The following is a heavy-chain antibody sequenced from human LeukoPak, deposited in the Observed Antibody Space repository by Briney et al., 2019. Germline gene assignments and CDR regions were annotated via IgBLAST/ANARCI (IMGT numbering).Heavy chain of an antibody. Sequence: SETLSLTCTVSGVSINSYYWSWIRQPAGKGLEWIGRIYTSGTTNYNPSLKSRVTMSIDTSKNQFSLKLSSVTAADTAVYYCARGCWYYDILTGYLRGTGYFDLWGRGTLVTVSS. CDR3: ARGCWYYDILTGYLRGTGYFDL. CDR1: GVSINSYY. D-gene: IGHD3-9*01. V-gene: IGHV4-4*07. J-gene: IGHJ2*01. CDR2: IYTSGTT.